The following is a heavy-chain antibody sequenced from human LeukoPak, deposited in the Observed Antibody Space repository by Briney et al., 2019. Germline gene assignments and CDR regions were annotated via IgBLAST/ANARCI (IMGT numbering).Heavy chain of an antibody. Sequence: PGGSLRLSCAASGFTFSDYYMSWIRQAPGKGLEWVSYISSSGSTKYYADSLKGRFTVSRDNAKNSLDLQMNSLRADDTAVYYCARDSTSVGAFDPWGQGALVTVSS. CDR3: ARDSTSVGAFDP. CDR1: GFTFSDYY. CDR2: ISSSGSTK. V-gene: IGHV3-11*01. J-gene: IGHJ5*02.